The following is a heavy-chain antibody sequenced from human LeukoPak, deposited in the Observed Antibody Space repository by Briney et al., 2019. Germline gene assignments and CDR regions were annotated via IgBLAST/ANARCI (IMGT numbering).Heavy chain of an antibody. CDR1: VFTFSSYA. Sequence: PGGSLRLSCTASVFTFSSYAMSWVRQAPGKGLEWVSAVTSSGGNTYCADSVKGRFTISRDNSKDTLYLQMNSLRAEDAAVYYCARLMPPVDCSRTSCFGFDYWGQGTLVTVSS. V-gene: IGHV3-23*01. J-gene: IGHJ4*02. CDR3: ARLMPPVDCSRTSCFGFDY. D-gene: IGHD2-2*01. CDR2: VTSSGGNT.